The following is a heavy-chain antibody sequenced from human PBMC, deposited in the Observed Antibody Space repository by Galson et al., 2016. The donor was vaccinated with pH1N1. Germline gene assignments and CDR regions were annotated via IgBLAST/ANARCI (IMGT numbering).Heavy chain of an antibody. J-gene: IGHJ2*01. Sequence: SETLSLTCSVSGGSIRSSSYYWGWIRQPPGKGLEWIATIHYNGNTYHNPSLKSRVTVSVDTSKIQFSLQLSSVTAADTAVYYCARQGGNADKWQWYFDLWGRGTLVSVFS. CDR1: GGSIRSSSYY. CDR3: ARQGGNADKWQWYFDL. D-gene: IGHD5-12*01. V-gene: IGHV4-39*01. CDR2: IHYNGNT.